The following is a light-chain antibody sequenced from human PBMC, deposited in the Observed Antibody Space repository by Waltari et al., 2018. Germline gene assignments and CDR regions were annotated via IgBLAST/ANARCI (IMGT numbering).Light chain of an antibody. CDR2: WAS. V-gene: IGKV4-1*01. CDR3: QQYYSAPLT. Sequence: DIVVTQSPDSLTVSLGERATVNCKSSQTILYSSNNKNYLAWYQQQPGQPPKLLIYWASTRESGVPDRFSGGGSGADFTLTISSLQAEDVAVYYCQQYYSAPLTFGGGTRVEIK. CDR1: QTILYSSNNKNY. J-gene: IGKJ4*01.